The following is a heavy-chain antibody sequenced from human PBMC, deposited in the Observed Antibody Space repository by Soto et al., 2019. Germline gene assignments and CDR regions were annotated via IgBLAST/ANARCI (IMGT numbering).Heavy chain of an antibody. D-gene: IGHD2-15*01. CDR2: ISAYNGNT. V-gene: IGHV1-18*01. Sequence: EASVKVSCKASGYTFTSYGISWVRQAPGQGLEWMGWISAYNGNTNYAQKLQGRVTMTTDTSTSTAYMELRSLRSDDTAVYYCARAGPGYCSGGSCPSGAFDIWGQGTMVTVSS. J-gene: IGHJ3*02. CDR1: GYTFTSYG. CDR3: ARAGPGYCSGGSCPSGAFDI.